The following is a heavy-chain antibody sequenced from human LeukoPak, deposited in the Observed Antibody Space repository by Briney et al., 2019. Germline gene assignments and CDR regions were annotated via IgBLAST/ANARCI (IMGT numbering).Heavy chain of an antibody. V-gene: IGHV4-34*01. D-gene: IGHD2-8*01. Sequence: SETLSLTCAVYGGSFSGYYWSWIRQPPGKGLEWIGEINHSGSTNYNPSLKSRVTISVDTSKNQFSLKLSSVTAADTAVYYCARDRVPEDIVLMVYAVYYMDVWGKGTTVTVSS. CDR2: INHSGST. J-gene: IGHJ6*03. CDR1: GGSFSGYY. CDR3: ARDRVPEDIVLMVYAVYYMDV.